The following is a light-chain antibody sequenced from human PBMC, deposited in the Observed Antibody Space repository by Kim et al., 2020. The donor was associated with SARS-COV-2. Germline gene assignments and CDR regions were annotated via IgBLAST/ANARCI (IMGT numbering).Light chain of an antibody. J-gene: IGLJ2*01. Sequence: SYELTQPLSVSVALGQPARITCGGNNIGSKNVHWYQQKPGQAPVLLIYRDNTRPSGIPERFSGSNSGNAATLTVSRAQAGDEADYYCQVWDSSTVFGGGTQLTVL. V-gene: IGLV3-9*01. CDR2: RDN. CDR1: NIGSKN. CDR3: QVWDSSTV.